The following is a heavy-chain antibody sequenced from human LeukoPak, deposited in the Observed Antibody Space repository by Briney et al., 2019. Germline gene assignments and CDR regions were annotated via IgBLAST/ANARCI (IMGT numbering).Heavy chain of an antibody. CDR1: GITLSNYG. CDR3: AKRGVVIRVILVGFHKEAYYFYS. J-gene: IGHJ4*02. D-gene: IGHD3-22*01. V-gene: IGHV3-23*01. Sequence: GGSLRLSCAVSGITLSNYGMSWVRQAPGKGLEWVAGISGSGGSTNYADSVKGRFTISRANPKNTLYLQMNILRAEDTAVYFCAKRGVVIRVILVGFHKEAYYFYSWGQGALVTVSS. CDR2: ISGSGGST.